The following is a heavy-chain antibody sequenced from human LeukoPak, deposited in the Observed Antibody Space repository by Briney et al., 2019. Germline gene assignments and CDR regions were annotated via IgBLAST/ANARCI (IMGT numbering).Heavy chain of an antibody. D-gene: IGHD3-10*01. Sequence: SQTLSLTCAISGDSVSSISVAWNWIRQSPSRGLEWLGRTYKRSKWYNDYAVSVKSRITINPDTSKNQFSLQLNSLTPEDTAVYYCARDEGFGELFHRHWGQGTLVTVSS. CDR3: ARDEGFGELFHRH. CDR1: GDSVSSISVA. CDR2: TYKRSKWYN. J-gene: IGHJ4*02. V-gene: IGHV6-1*01.